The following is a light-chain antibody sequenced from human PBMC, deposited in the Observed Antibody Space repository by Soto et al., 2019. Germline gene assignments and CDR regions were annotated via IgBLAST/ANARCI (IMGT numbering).Light chain of an antibody. Sequence: TQSPATLSVSPGERATLSCXXXQSVSSNLAWYQQNPDQPPRLLIYGASTRATAIPARFSGSGSGTEFTLTISSLQSEDFAVYYCQQYNNWPSITFGQGTRLEIK. CDR3: QQYNNWPSIT. CDR2: GAS. J-gene: IGKJ5*01. CDR1: QSVSSN. V-gene: IGKV3-15*01.